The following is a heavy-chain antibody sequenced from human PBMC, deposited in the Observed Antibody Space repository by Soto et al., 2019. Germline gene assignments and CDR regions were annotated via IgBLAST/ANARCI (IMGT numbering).Heavy chain of an antibody. CDR1: GFTFSSYA. CDR2: ISGSGGST. Sequence: GGSLRLSCAASGFTFSSYAMSWVRQAPGKGLEWVSAISGSGGSTYYADSVKGRFTISRDSSKNTLYLQMNSLRAEDTAVYYCAKVDIVATTDDLDYWGQGTLVTVSS. J-gene: IGHJ4*02. V-gene: IGHV3-23*01. CDR3: AKVDIVATTDDLDY. D-gene: IGHD5-12*01.